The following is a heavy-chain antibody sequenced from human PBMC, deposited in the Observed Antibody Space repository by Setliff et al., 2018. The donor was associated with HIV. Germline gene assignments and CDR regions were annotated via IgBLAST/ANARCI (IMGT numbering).Heavy chain of an antibody. CDR3: ARGRNRNYVVYGMDV. D-gene: IGHD1-7*01. J-gene: IGHJ6*02. CDR2: INSDGSTV. V-gene: IGHV3-74*03. Sequence: GGSLRLSCAASGFTFSYYWMHWVRQAPGKGLEWVARINSDGSTVEHAGAVKGRLTISRDNARNTLYLEMNSLRVEDAAMYYCARGRNRNYVVYGMDVWGQGTTVTVSS. CDR1: GFTFSYYW.